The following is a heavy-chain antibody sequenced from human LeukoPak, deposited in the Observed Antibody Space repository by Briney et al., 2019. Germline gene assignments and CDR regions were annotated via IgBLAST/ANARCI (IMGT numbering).Heavy chain of an antibody. D-gene: IGHD3-10*01. Sequence: PGGSLRLSCAASGFTFSSYGMHWVRQAPGKGLEWVAVIWYDGSNKYYADSVKGRFTISRDNTKNTMYLQMNSLRAEDTAVYYCARDGDAAVRGVNFDYWGQGTLVTVSS. J-gene: IGHJ4*02. CDR1: GFTFSSYG. CDR2: IWYDGSNK. CDR3: ARDGDAAVRGVNFDY. V-gene: IGHV3-30*19.